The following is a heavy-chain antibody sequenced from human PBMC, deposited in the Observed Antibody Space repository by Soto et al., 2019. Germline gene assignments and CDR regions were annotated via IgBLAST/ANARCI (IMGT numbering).Heavy chain of an antibody. Sequence: ASVKVSCKTSGYTFADFYIHWVRQAPGQGFEWMGWMNPNTGGAVYAQKFLDRFAMTRDTSISTAYMELSRLSSTDTAVYFCATSTYDGFWSGYFWGQGTLVTVSS. CDR1: GYTFADFY. J-gene: IGHJ4*02. V-gene: IGHV1-2*02. CDR3: ATSTYDGFWSGYF. D-gene: IGHD3-3*01. CDR2: MNPNTGGA.